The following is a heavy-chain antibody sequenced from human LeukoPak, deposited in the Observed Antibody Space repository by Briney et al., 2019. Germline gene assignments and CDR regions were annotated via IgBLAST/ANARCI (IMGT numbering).Heavy chain of an antibody. J-gene: IGHJ3*01. Sequence: QTGGSLRLSCEASGFTFSHYWMHWVRQTPGEGLVWVSQIKGDGSNIKYADSVKGRFIISRDNAKNTLFLQMNSLRAEDTAVYYCVRDDPSAEAFDLWGQGTLVTVSS. CDR3: VRDDPSAEAFDL. V-gene: IGHV3-74*01. CDR2: IKGDGSNI. CDR1: GFTFSHYW. D-gene: IGHD3-3*01.